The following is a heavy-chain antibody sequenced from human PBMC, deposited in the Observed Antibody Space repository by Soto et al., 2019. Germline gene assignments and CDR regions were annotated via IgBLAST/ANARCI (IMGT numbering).Heavy chain of an antibody. CDR1: GFTFSSYW. J-gene: IGHJ6*03. V-gene: IGHV3-7*01. CDR3: ARTRFGGLPPYYYYMDV. D-gene: IGHD3-16*01. Sequence: PEGSLRLSCAASGFTFSSYWMSWVRQAPGKGLEWVANIKQDGSEKYYVDSVKGRFTISRDNAKNSLYLQMNSLRAEDTAVYYCARTRFGGLPPYYYYMDVWGKGTTVTVSS. CDR2: IKQDGSEK.